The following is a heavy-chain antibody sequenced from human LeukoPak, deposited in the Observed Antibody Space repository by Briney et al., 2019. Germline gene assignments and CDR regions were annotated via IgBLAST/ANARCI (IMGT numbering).Heavy chain of an antibody. V-gene: IGHV1-3*01. CDR3: ARVLLWFGELLPQGEDAFDI. CDR2: INAGNGNT. CDR1: GYTFTSYA. J-gene: IGHJ3*02. D-gene: IGHD3-10*01. Sequence: GASVKVSCKASGYTFTSYAMHWVRQAPGQRLEWMGWINAGNGNTKYSQKFQGRVTITRDTSASTAYMELSSLRSEDTAVYYCARVLLWFGELLPQGEDAFDIWGQGTMVTVSS.